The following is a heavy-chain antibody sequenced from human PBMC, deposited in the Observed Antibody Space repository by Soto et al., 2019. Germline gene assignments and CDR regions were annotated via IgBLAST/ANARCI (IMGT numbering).Heavy chain of an antibody. CDR1: GFTFSSYY. V-gene: IGHV3-64*04. CDR3: AKGRSYYYYYGVDV. J-gene: IGHJ6*02. CDR2: ITSHGHIT. Sequence: PRGSLRLSCSASGFTFSSYYMVWVRQAPGKGLEYISAITSHGHITYYADSVKGRFTISRDNSKSTLYLQMNSLRAEDTALYYCAKGRSYYYYYGVDVWGQGTTVTVSS.